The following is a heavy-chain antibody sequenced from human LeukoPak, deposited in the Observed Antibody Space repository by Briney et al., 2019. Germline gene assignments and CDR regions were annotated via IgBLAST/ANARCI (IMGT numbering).Heavy chain of an antibody. CDR1: GGSISSYY. CDR3: ARDRALTIFGVVKDAFDI. J-gene: IGHJ3*02. CDR2: IYTSGST. D-gene: IGHD3-3*01. Sequence: SETLSLTCTVSGGSISSYYWSWIRQPAGKGLKWIGRIYTSGSTNYNPSLKSRVTMSVDTSKNQFSLKLSSVTAADTAVYYCARDRALTIFGVVKDAFDIWGQGTMVTVSS. V-gene: IGHV4-4*07.